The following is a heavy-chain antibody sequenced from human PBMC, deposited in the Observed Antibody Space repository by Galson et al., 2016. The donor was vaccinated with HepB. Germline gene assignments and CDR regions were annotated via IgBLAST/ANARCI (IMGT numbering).Heavy chain of an antibody. J-gene: IGHJ3*02. CDR3: ARDSGDDGALDI. CDR2: INTYNGNT. Sequence: SVKVSCKASGYMFTIYNIAWVRQAPGQGLEWLGWINTYNGNTKSAQKFQGRVTMTTDTPTSSAHMELRSLRSDDTAVYYCARDSGDDGALDIWGQGTMVTVSS. CDR1: GYMFTIYN. V-gene: IGHV1-18*04. D-gene: IGHD4-17*01.